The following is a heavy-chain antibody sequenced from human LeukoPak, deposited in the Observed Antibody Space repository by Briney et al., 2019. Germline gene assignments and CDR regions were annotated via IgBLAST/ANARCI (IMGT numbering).Heavy chain of an antibody. CDR1: GGSFSGYY. J-gene: IGHJ4*02. Sequence: SETLSLTCAVYGGSFSGYYWSWIRQPPGKGLEWIGEINHSGSTNYNPSLKSRVTISVDTSKNQFSLKLSSVTAADTAVYYCARHSRQLRGRIFYWGQGTLITVSS. CDR2: INHSGST. D-gene: IGHD4-11*01. CDR3: ARHSRQLRGRIFY. V-gene: IGHV4-34*01.